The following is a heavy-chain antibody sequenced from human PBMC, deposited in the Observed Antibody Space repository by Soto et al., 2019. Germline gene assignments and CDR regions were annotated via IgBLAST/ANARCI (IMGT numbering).Heavy chain of an antibody. CDR1: GLTFSSYW. CDR3: PRTPTDCSSSSCHSQYFQA. Sequence: GGSLRLSCAASGLTFSSYWMHCDRQAPGKGLVCVSRISSDGSSTSYADSVKGRFTISRDNAKNMLYLQMNSLRAEDTAVYYCPRTPTDCSSSSCHSQYFQAWGQGPLVTVS. D-gene: IGHD2-2*01. J-gene: IGHJ1*01. CDR2: ISSDGSST. V-gene: IGHV3-74*01.